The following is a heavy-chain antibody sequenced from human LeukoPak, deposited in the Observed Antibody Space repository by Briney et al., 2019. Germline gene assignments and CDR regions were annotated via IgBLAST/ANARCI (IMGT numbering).Heavy chain of an antibody. J-gene: IGHJ4*02. Sequence: PGGSLRLSCAASGFTFSSYAMSWVRQAPGKGLEWVSTISESGANTHYAASVKGRFTISRDNSKNTLYLQMNSLRAEDTAVYYCASPSIIAALGTNHWGQGTLVTASS. CDR3: ASPSIIAALGTNH. V-gene: IGHV3-23*01. CDR1: GFTFSSYA. CDR2: ISESGANT. D-gene: IGHD6-13*01.